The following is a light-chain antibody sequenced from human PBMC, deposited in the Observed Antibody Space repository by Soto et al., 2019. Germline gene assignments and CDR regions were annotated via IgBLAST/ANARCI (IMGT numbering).Light chain of an antibody. V-gene: IGKV3-15*01. CDR1: QSVSSN. CDR2: GAS. Sequence: EIVMTQSPDTLSVSPGERATLSCRASQSVSSNLAWYQQKPGQAPRPLIYGASSRATGIPARFSGSGSGTEFTLTISSLQSEDFAVYYCQQYNKWPPYTFGQGTKLEIK. J-gene: IGKJ2*01. CDR3: QQYNKWPPYT.